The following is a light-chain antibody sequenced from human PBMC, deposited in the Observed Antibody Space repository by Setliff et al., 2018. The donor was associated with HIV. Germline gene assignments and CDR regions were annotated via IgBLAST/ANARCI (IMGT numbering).Light chain of an antibody. J-gene: IGLJ1*01. CDR3: SSYAITNTLP. CDR1: SSDVGGYNY. Sequence: QSALTQPASVSGSPGQSITISCTGTSSDVGGYNYVSWYQHHPAKAPKLILYEVRNRPSGVSNRFSGSKSGNTASLTISGLQAEDEADYYCSSYAITNTLPFGTGTKVTVL. V-gene: IGLV2-14*01. CDR2: EVR.